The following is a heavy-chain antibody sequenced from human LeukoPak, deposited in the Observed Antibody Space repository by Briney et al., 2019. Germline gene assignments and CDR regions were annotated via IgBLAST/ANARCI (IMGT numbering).Heavy chain of an antibody. Sequence: GGSLRLSCAASEFSVGSNYMTWVRQAPGKGLEWVSGISGSGGITHYADSVRGRFTISRDNSKNTLYLQMNSLRAEDTAVYYCAKDPTDFDSSGQTYFDYWGQGTLVTVSS. J-gene: IGHJ4*02. CDR3: AKDPTDFDSSGQTYFDY. CDR1: EFSVGSNY. CDR2: ISGSGGIT. D-gene: IGHD3-22*01. V-gene: IGHV3-23*01.